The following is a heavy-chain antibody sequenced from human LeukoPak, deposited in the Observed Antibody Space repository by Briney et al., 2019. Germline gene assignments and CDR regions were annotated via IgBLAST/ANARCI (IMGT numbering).Heavy chain of an antibody. J-gene: IGHJ4*02. V-gene: IGHV3-23*01. CDR3: AKDRGVNWNENFDC. CDR1: GFTFRSYG. D-gene: IGHD1-20*01. Sequence: QPGESLRLSCAASGFTFRSYGMSWVRQAPGKGLEWVSGINSSGGSTYYADSVKGRFTISRDNSKSMLYLQMNSLRAEDTAVYYCAKDRGVNWNENFDCWGQGTLVTVSS. CDR2: INSSGGST.